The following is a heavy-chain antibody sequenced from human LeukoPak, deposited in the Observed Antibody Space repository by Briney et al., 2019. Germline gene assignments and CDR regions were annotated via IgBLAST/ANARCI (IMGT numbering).Heavy chain of an antibody. CDR1: GGSISSSSYY. CDR3: ARASYSYDINGWVPFDY. V-gene: IGHV4-39*01. Sequence: PSETLSLTCTVSGGSISSSSYYWGWIRQPPGKGLEWIGSIYYSGSTYYNPSLKSRVTISVDTSKNQFSLRLSSVTAADTAVYYCARASYSYDINGWVPFDYWGQGTLVTVSS. CDR2: IYYSGST. D-gene: IGHD3-22*01. J-gene: IGHJ4*02.